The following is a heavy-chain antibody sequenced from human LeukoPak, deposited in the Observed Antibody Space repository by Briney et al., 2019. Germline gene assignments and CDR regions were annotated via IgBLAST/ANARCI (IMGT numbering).Heavy chain of an antibody. J-gene: IGHJ4*02. CDR2: ISSEGSST. CDR3: AREDSDLPNCSGGSCYSVDY. D-gene: IGHD2-15*01. V-gene: IGHV3-74*01. Sequence: GGSLRLSCAASGFTFSIYWMHWVRQAPGKGLVWVSRISSEGSSTTYADSVKGRFTISRDNAKDTLYLQMNSLRAEDTAVYYCAREDSDLPNCSGGSCYSVDYWGQGTLVTVSS. CDR1: GFTFSIYW.